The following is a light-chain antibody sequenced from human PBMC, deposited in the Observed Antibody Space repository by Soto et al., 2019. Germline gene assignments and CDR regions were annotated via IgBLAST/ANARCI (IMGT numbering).Light chain of an antibody. V-gene: IGKV3-20*01. Sequence: ESVLTQSPGTLSLSVGERVTLSCRASQSVSSYLAWYQQTPGQAPRLLIYDTSNRATGTPDRFSGSGSGTDFTLTISRLEPEDFTVYYCQPYGSSPLTFGGGTKVDIK. CDR3: QPYGSSPLT. J-gene: IGKJ4*01. CDR1: QSVSSY. CDR2: DTS.